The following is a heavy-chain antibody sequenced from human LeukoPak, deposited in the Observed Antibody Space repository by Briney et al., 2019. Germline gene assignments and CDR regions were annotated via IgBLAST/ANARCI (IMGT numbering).Heavy chain of an antibody. D-gene: IGHD2-15*01. CDR3: AKSPSGWRYYFDY. V-gene: IGHV3-23*01. CDR2: ISGGGGTT. CDR1: GFTFSTYA. Sequence: QTGGSLRLSCAASGFTFSTYAMRWVRQAPGKGLEWVSTISGGGGTTYYADSVKGRFTISRDNSKNTLYLQMNSLRAEDTAVYYCAKSPSGWRYYFDYWGQGTLVTVSS. J-gene: IGHJ4*02.